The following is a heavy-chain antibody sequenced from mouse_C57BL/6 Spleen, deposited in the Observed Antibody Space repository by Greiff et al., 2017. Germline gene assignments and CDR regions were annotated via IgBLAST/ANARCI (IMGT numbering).Heavy chain of an antibody. Sequence: QVQLQQSGAELVKPGASVKLSCKASGYTFTSYWMQWVKQRPGQGLEWIGEIDPSDSYTNYNQKFKGKATLTVDTSSSTAYMQLSSLTSEDSAVYYCARKTGYWYFDVWGTGTTVTVSS. CDR2: IDPSDSYT. D-gene: IGHD4-1*01. CDR1: GYTFTSYW. V-gene: IGHV1-50*01. J-gene: IGHJ1*03. CDR3: ARKTGYWYFDV.